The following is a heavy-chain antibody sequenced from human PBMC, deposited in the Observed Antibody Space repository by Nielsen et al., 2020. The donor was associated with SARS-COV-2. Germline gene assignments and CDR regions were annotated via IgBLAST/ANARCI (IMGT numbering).Heavy chain of an antibody. CDR3: ATAPGIAAATTGWFDP. Sequence: SVKVSCKASGGTFSNYGISWVRQAPGQGLEWMGGITPIFATANYAQKFQGRVTITADESTNTAYMEMRGLRSEDTAVYYCATAPGIAAATTGWFDPWGQGTLVTVSS. D-gene: IGHD6-13*01. CDR2: ITPIFATA. J-gene: IGHJ5*02. V-gene: IGHV1-69*13. CDR1: GGTFSNYG.